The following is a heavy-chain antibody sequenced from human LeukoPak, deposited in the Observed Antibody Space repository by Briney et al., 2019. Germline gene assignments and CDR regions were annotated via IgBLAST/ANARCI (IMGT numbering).Heavy chain of an antibody. CDR1: GFTFSSYS. CDR2: VQHIGGET. D-gene: IGHD4-11*01. Sequence: GGSLRLSCAASGFTFSSYSMNWVRRAPGKGLEWVANVQHIGGETYYVDSVKGRFTISRDNAKNSVYLQMNSLGADDTAVYYCATYSILNAREFRYWGQGTLVTVTS. CDR3: ATYSILNAREFRY. J-gene: IGHJ1*01. V-gene: IGHV3-7*01.